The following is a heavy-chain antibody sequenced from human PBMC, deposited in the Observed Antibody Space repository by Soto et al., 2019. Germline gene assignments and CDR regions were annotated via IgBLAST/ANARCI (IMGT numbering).Heavy chain of an antibody. D-gene: IGHD2-15*01. V-gene: IGHV1-69*12. CDR2: IIPIFGTA. CDR1: GGTFSSYT. Sequence: QVQLVQSGAEVKKPGSSVKVSCKASGGTFSSYTINWVRQAPGQGLEWMGGIIPIFGTADYAQKFRGRVTVTADESTSTAYMELSSLRSEDTAVYYCASVETQRYYYGMDVWGQGTTVTVSS. J-gene: IGHJ6*02. CDR3: ASVETQRYYYGMDV.